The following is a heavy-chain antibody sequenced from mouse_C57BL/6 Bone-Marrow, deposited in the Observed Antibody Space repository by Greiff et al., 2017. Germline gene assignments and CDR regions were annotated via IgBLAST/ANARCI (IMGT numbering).Heavy chain of an antibody. CDR3: ARWYSLIDY. D-gene: IGHD6-2*01. Sequence: QVQLQQPGAELVRPGSSVKLSCKASGYTFTSYWMDWVKQRPGHGLEWIGNIYPSASETHYNQKFKVKATLTVDKSSSTAYMQLIRLPSEDYAVNYCARWYSLIDYWGQGTTLTVSS. V-gene: IGHV1-61*01. J-gene: IGHJ2*01. CDR2: IYPSASET. CDR1: GYTFTSYW.